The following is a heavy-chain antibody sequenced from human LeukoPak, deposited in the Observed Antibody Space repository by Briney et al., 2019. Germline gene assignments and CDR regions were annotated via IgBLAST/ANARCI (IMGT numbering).Heavy chain of an antibody. D-gene: IGHD5-18*01. CDR2: ITGNGGTT. Sequence: GGCLRLSCVAAGFTVINDGMNWVRKAPGKGLEWVSGITGNGGTTYYADSVKGRFTISRDNSKNTVYLQMNSLRAEDTAIYYCANDLGWIQLNLGRGQGTLVTVSS. CDR1: GFTVINDG. V-gene: IGHV3-23*01. J-gene: IGHJ4*02. CDR3: ANDLGWIQLNLG.